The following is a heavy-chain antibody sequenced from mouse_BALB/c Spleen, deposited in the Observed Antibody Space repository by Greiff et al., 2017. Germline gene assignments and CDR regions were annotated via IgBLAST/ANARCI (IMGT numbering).Heavy chain of an antibody. CDR2: IRSKSNNYAT. J-gene: IGHJ3*01. Sequence: GGGLVQSKGPLKLSCAAPGIIFNPYAMHWVIQGPGKGLEWAARIRSKSNNYATYYVDSVKDRFTISRDDSQSMLYLQMNNLKTEDTAMYYCVRQSYDWFAYWGQGTLVTVSA. CDR3: VRQSYDWFAY. D-gene: IGHD2-12*01. CDR1: GIIFNPYA. V-gene: IGHV10S3*01.